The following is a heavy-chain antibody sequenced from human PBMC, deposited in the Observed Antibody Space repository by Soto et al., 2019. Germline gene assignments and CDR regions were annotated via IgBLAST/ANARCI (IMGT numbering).Heavy chain of an antibody. CDR2: ISAYNGNT. D-gene: IGHD3-22*01. J-gene: IGHJ4*02. Sequence: QVQLVQSGAEVKKPGASVKVSCKASGYTFTSYGISWVRQAPGQGLEWMGWISAYNGNTNYAQKLQGRVTMTTDTSTSTAYMELRSLRSDDTAVYYCARDDYYDSSGYYSYFDYWGQGTLVTFSS. CDR1: GYTFTSYG. CDR3: ARDDYYDSSGYYSYFDY. V-gene: IGHV1-18*04.